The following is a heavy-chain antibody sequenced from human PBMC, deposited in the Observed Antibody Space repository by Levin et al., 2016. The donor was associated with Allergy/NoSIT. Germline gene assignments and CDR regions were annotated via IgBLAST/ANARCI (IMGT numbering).Heavy chain of an antibody. D-gene: IGHD3-22*01. CDR1: GYTFTSYG. CDR2: ISAYNGNT. Sequence: ASVKVSCKASGYTFTSYGISWVRQAPGQGLEWMGWISAYNGNTNYAQKLQGRVTMTTDTSTSTAYMELRSLRSDDTAVYYCASQVSGSGYYFFDYWGQGTLVTVSS. V-gene: IGHV1-18*01. J-gene: IGHJ4*02. CDR3: ASQVSGSGYYFFDY.